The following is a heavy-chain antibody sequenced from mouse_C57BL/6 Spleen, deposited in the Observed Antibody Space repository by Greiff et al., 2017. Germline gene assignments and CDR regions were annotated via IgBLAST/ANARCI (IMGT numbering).Heavy chain of an antibody. CDR1: GFTFSSYA. CDR3: ARESRWDTTVVAYFDY. CDR2: ISDGGSYT. V-gene: IGHV5-4*01. J-gene: IGHJ2*01. D-gene: IGHD1-1*01. Sequence: EVRLVESGGGLVKPGGSLKLSCAASGFTFSSYAMSWVRQTPEKRLEWVATISDGGSYTYYPDNVKGRFTISRDNAKNNLYLQMSHLKSEDTAMYYCARESRWDTTVVAYFDYWGQGTTLTVSS.